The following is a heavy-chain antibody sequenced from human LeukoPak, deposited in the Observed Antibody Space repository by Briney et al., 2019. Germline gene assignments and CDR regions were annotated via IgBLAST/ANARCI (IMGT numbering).Heavy chain of an antibody. V-gene: IGHV1-69*05. CDR1: GGTFSSYA. CDR3: ASMGRGSYYFDY. D-gene: IGHD3-10*01. CDR2: IIPIFGTA. Sequence: SVKVSCKASGGTFSSYAISWVRQAPGQGLEWMGGIIPIFGTANYALKFQGRVTITTDESTSTAYMELSSLRSEDTAVYYCASMGRGSYYFDYWGQGTLVTVSS. J-gene: IGHJ4*02.